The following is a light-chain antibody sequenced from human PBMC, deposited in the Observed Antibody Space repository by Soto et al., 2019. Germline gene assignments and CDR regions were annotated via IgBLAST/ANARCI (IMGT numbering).Light chain of an antibody. CDR3: QQYNNWPPIT. Sequence: TLSVSPGERATLSCRASQRVSSNLAWYQQKPGRAPRLLIYGASTRATGMPARFSGSGSGTEFTLTISSLQSEDFAVYYCQQYNNWPPITFGQGTRLEIK. CDR1: QRVSSN. CDR2: GAS. V-gene: IGKV3-15*01. J-gene: IGKJ5*01.